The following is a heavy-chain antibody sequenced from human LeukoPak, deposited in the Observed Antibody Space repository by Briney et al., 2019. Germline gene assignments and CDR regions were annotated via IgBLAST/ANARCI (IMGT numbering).Heavy chain of an antibody. CDR2: IIPIFGTA. CDR1: GGTFSSYA. V-gene: IGHV1-69*06. Sequence: SVKVSCKASGGTFSSYATSWVRQAPGQGLEWMGGIIPIFGTANYAQKFQGRVTITADKSTSTAYMELSSLRSEDTAVYYCARGMDIVVVPAATGLFDYWGQGTLVTVSS. J-gene: IGHJ4*02. D-gene: IGHD2-2*03. CDR3: ARGMDIVVVPAATGLFDY.